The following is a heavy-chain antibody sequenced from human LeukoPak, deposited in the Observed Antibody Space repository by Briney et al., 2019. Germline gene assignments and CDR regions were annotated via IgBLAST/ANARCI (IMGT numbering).Heavy chain of an antibody. V-gene: IGHV4-4*09. CDR3: ARRRPFYDSSGYYYGETGAGFDY. Sequence: PSETLSLTCTVSGGSISSYYWSWIRQPPGKGLEWIGYIYTSGSTNYNPSLKSRVTISVDTSKNQFSLKLSSVTAADTAVYYCARRRPFYDSSGYYYGETGAGFDYWGQGTLVTVSS. CDR2: IYTSGST. J-gene: IGHJ4*02. CDR1: GGSISSYY. D-gene: IGHD3-22*01.